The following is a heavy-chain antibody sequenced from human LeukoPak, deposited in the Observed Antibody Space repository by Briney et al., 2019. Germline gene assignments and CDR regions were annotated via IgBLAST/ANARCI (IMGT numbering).Heavy chain of an antibody. CDR1: GGSISSSSYY. Sequence: PSETLSLTCTVSGGSISSSSYYWGWIRQPPGKGLEWIGSIYYSGSTYYNPSLKSRVTISVDTSKNQFSLKLTSVTAADTAVYYCATISQGGNYYYYYMDVWGKGTTVTVSS. J-gene: IGHJ6*03. D-gene: IGHD3-16*01. V-gene: IGHV4-39*07. CDR3: ATISQGGNYYYYYMDV. CDR2: IYYSGST.